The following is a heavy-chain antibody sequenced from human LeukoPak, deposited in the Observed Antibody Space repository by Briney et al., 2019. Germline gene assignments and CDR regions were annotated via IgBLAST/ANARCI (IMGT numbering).Heavy chain of an antibody. J-gene: IGHJ4*02. CDR3: ARGGYDSSGYYFDY. V-gene: IGHV3-48*01. CDR2: ISSSSSTI. D-gene: IGHD3-22*01. Sequence: PGGSLRLSCAASGFTFSIYSMNWVRQAPGKGLEWVSYISSSSSTIYYADSVKGRFTISRDNSKNTLYLQMNSLRAEDTAVYYCARGGYDSSGYYFDYWGQGTLVTVSS. CDR1: GFTFSIYS.